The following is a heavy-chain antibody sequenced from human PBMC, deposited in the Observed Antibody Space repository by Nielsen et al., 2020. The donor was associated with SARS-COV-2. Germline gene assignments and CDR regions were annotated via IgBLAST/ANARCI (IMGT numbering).Heavy chain of an antibody. D-gene: IGHD3-3*01. CDR1: GFTFSSTW. J-gene: IGHJ6*03. V-gene: IGHV3-74*01. CDR2: INPSGSGT. CDR3: AGGADFWSGTQKYYMDV. Sequence: GGSLRLSCSASGFTFSSTWMDWVRQAPGQGLVWVSRINPSGSGTAYADSVKGRFAVSRDNARNTVVLQIHSLRVEDTAVYYCAGGADFWSGTQKYYMDVWGKGTTVTVSS.